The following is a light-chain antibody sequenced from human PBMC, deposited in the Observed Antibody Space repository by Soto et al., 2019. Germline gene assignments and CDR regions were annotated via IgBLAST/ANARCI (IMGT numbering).Light chain of an antibody. CDR1: QSLLHSNGNTY. J-gene: IGKJ4*01. Sequence: DIVMTQSPLSLPVTPGEPASISCRSSQSLLHSNGNTYLDWYLQKPGQSPQLLIYLGSIRASGVPDRFSGSGSGTDFTLKISRVEAEDVGIYYCMQALQTVTFGGGTKVEIK. CDR3: MQALQTVT. CDR2: LGS. V-gene: IGKV2-28*01.